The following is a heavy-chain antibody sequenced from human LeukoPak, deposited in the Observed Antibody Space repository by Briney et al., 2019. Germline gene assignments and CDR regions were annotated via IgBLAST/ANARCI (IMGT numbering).Heavy chain of an antibody. CDR1: GCSISSGSYD. J-gene: IGHJ4*02. D-gene: IGHD3-9*01. Sequence: PSETLSLTCTVSGCSISSGSYDWSWIRQPAGKGLEWIGRIYTSGSTNYNPSLKSRVTISVDTSKNQSSLKLSCVTAADTAVYYCASQLVDILTGDPRYFDYWAREPWSPSPQ. CDR2: IYTSGST. V-gene: IGHV4-61*02. CDR3: ASQLVDILTGDPRYFDY.